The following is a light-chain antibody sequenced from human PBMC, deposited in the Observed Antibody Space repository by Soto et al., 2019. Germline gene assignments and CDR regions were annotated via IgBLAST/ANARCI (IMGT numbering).Light chain of an antibody. CDR1: QGISSF. V-gene: IGKV1-16*01. J-gene: IGKJ1*01. Sequence: DIQMTQSPSSLSASVGDRVTITCRASQGISSFLAWFQQKPGKAPKSLIYDASTLQSGVSSRFSGSGSYTHFTLTISSLQPEDFATYYCQQYHSYPASFGQGTKVEIK. CDR2: DAS. CDR3: QQYHSYPAS.